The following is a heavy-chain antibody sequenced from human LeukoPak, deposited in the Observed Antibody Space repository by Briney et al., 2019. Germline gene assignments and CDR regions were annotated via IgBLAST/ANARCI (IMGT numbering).Heavy chain of an antibody. CDR1: GFSFSSYG. D-gene: IGHD5-18*01. V-gene: IGHV3-30*02. J-gene: IGHJ4*02. Sequence: GGSLRLSCAASGFSFSSYGMHWARQAPGKGLEWVAFVQKDGSYKNYADSVKGRFTISRDNSKNTLYLQMNSLRVEDTAVYYCVKDPPRDTPMVWKYWGQGPWSPSPQ. CDR2: VQKDGSYK. CDR3: VKDPPRDTPMVWKY.